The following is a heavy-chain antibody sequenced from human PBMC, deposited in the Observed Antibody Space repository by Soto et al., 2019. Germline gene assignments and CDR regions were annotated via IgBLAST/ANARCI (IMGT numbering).Heavy chain of an antibody. CDR2: ISGSGGST. V-gene: IGHV3-23*01. J-gene: IGHJ4*02. Sequence: GGSLRLSCAASGFTFSSYAMSWVRQAPGKGLEWVSAISGSGGSTYYADSVKGRFTISRDNSKNTLYLQMNSLRAEDTAVYYCAKDRFREVTRSRIDYWGQGTLVTVSS. CDR1: GFTFSSYA. D-gene: IGHD3-10*01. CDR3: AKDRFREVTRSRIDY.